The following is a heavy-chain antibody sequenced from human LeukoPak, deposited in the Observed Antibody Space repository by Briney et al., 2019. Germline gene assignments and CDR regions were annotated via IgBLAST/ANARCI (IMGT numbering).Heavy chain of an antibody. V-gene: IGHV3-9*03. CDR1: GFKFDDYA. Sequence: GRSLRLSCAASGFKFDDYAMHWVRQAPGKGLEWVAGISWNGGSRGYADSVKGRFTISRDNAQNSLYLEMNSLRPEDMALYYCAEDRPWGSVSGYSGPFDYWGQGTLVTVSS. D-gene: IGHD5-18*01. CDR2: ISWNGGSR. CDR3: AEDRPWGSVSGYSGPFDY. J-gene: IGHJ4*02.